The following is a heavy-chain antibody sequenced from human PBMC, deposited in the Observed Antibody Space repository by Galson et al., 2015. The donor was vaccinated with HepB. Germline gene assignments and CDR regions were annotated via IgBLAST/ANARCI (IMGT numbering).Heavy chain of an antibody. CDR3: AREGIAASTNPVDY. CDR1: GGTFSSYA. Sequence: SVKVSCKASGGTFSSYAISWVRQAPGQGLEWMGGIIPIFGTANYAQKFQGRVTITADESTSTAYMELSNLRSEDTAVYYCAREGIAASTNPVDYWGQGTLVTVSS. J-gene: IGHJ4*02. V-gene: IGHV1-69*13. CDR2: IIPIFGTA. D-gene: IGHD6-13*01.